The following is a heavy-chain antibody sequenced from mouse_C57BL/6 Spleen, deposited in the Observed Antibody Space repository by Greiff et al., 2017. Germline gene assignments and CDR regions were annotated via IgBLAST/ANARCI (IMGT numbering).Heavy chain of an antibody. J-gene: IGHJ1*03. D-gene: IGHD1-1*01. Sequence: VQLQQPGAELVMPGASVKLSCKASGYTFTSYWMHWVKQRPGQGLEWIGEIDPSDSYTNYNQKFKGKSTLTVDKSSSTAYMQLSSLTSADSAVYYCERADYGSSSYWYFDVWGTGTTVTVSS. V-gene: IGHV1-69*01. CDR2: IDPSDSYT. CDR3: ERADYGSSSYWYFDV. CDR1: GYTFTSYW.